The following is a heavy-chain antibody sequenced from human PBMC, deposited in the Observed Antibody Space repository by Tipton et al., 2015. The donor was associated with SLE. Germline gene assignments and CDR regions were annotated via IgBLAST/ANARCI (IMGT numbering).Heavy chain of an antibody. CDR3: ARVYQVGYFDY. V-gene: IGHV4-61*02. J-gene: IGHJ4*02. CDR2: IYYSGST. CDR1: GGSITRGSYY. Sequence: TLSLTCTVSGGSITRGSYYWSWIRQPAGKGLEWIGRIYYSGSTNYNPSLKSRVTISVDTSKNQFSLKLSSVTAADTAVYYCARVYQVGYFDYWGQGTLVTVSS. D-gene: IGHD1-26*01.